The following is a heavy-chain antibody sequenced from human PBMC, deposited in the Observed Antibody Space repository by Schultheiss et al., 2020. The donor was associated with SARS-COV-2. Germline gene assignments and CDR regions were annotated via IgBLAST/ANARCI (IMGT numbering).Heavy chain of an antibody. CDR3: ARGDEGMAARPDAFDI. Sequence: GESLKISCAASGFTFSSYAMSWVRQAPGKGLAWVSRISSDGNSASFADFVKGRFTMSRDNSKNTLYLQMNSLRTEDTAVYYCARGDEGMAARPDAFDIWGQGAMVTVSS. V-gene: IGHV3-23*01. CDR2: ISSDGNSA. D-gene: IGHD6-6*01. CDR1: GFTFSSYA. J-gene: IGHJ3*02.